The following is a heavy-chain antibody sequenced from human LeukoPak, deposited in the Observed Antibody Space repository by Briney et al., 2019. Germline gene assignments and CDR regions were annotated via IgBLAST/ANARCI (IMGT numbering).Heavy chain of an antibody. V-gene: IGHV4-61*08. J-gene: IGHJ4*02. D-gene: IGHD2-15*01. CDR3: ARGHKRCSGGSCYDY. CDR2: IYYSGST. CDR1: GGSVSSGDYH. Sequence: SETLSLTCTVSGGSVSSGDYHWSWIRQPPGKGLEWIGYIYYSGSTNYNPSLMSRVTMSVDTSKNQFSLKPSSVTAADTAVYYCARGHKRCSGGSCYDYWGQGTLVTVSS.